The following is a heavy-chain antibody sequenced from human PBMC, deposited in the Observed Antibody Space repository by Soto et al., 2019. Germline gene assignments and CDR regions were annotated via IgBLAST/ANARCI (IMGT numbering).Heavy chain of an antibody. D-gene: IGHD3-22*01. CDR1: GYSFTSYG. CDR3: ARRTSYYDDSNAYYSFDY. V-gene: IGHV1-18*04. J-gene: IGHJ4*02. Sequence: SVKVSCKGSGYSFTSYGISWVRQAPGQGLEWMGWISVYNGNIKYAQKFEGRVTMTTDTSMFTAYLEVRSLRADDTAVYYCARRTSYYDDSNAYYSFDYWGPGTLVTVSS. CDR2: ISVYNGNI.